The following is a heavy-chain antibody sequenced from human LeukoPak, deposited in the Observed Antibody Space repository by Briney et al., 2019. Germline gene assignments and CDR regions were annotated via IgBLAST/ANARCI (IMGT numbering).Heavy chain of an antibody. Sequence: SQTLSLTCAISGDSIFTNNVAWNWIRQSPSRGLEWLGRTYYRSKWSFNYAVSVKSRITINADTSKNQFSLQLSSVTPEDTAVYYCARGKYTSFDNWGQGTLVTVSS. V-gene: IGHV6-1*01. D-gene: IGHD6-6*01. CDR3: ARGKYTSFDN. J-gene: IGHJ4*02. CDR1: GDSIFTNNVA. CDR2: TYYRSKWSF.